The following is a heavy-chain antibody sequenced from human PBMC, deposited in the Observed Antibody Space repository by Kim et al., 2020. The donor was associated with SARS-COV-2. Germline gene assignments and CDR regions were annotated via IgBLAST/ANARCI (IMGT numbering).Heavy chain of an antibody. D-gene: IGHD1-1*01. CDR3: TRYPGTTLAYWDAFD. CDR1: GFTFSDSA. Sequence: GGSLRLSCGASGFTFSDSAMHWVRRASGKGLEWVGRIRSKVNGYSTAYSASVRGRFTISRYDSRNTAYLQMNSLKTEDTAVYYCTRYPGTTLAYWDAFD. CDR2: IRSKVNGYST. J-gene: IGHJ3*02. V-gene: IGHV3-73*01.